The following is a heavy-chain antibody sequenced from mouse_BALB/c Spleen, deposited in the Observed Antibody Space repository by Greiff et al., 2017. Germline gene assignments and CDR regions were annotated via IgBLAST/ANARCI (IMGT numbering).Heavy chain of an antibody. Sequence: VNLVESGPGLVAPSQSLSITCTVSGFSLTSYGVHWVRQPPGKGLEWLGVIWAGGSTNYNSALMSRLSISKDNSKSQVFLKMNSLQTDDTAMYYCARDGAYYGNYGFAYWGQGTLVTVSA. CDR1: GFSLTSYG. J-gene: IGHJ3*01. V-gene: IGHV2-9*02. CDR2: IWAGGST. CDR3: ARDGAYYGNYGFAY. D-gene: IGHD2-10*01.